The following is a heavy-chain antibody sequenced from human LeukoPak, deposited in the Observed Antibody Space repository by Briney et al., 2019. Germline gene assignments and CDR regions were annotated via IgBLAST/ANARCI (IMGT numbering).Heavy chain of an antibody. CDR2: INHSGST. D-gene: IGHD1-26*01. CDR3: ARGRGKWELLVYYYYYMDV. CDR1: GGSFSGYY. Sequence: SETLSLTCAVYGGSFSGYYWSWIRQPPGKGLEWIGEINHSGSTNYNPSLKSRVTISVDTSKNQFSLKLSSVTAADTAVYYCARGRGKWELLVYYYYYMDVWGKGATVTVSS. J-gene: IGHJ6*03. V-gene: IGHV4-34*01.